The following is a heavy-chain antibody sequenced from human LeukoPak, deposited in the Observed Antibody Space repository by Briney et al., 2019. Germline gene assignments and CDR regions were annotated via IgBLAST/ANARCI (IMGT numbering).Heavy chain of an antibody. D-gene: IGHD3-3*01. CDR2: IISDGSST. V-gene: IGHV3-74*01. CDR3: ARVRGGYYSDY. Sequence: GGSLRLSCEASGFTFSSYWMSWVRQAPGEGLVWVSRIISDGSSTTYADSVKGRFTISRDNAKNTLYLQINSLRAEDTAVYYCARVRGGYYSDYWGQGTLVTVSS. J-gene: IGHJ4*02. CDR1: GFTFSSYW.